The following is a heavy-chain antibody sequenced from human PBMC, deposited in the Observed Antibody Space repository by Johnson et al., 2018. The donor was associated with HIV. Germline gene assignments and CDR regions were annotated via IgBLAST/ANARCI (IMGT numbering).Heavy chain of an antibody. D-gene: IGHD6-19*01. J-gene: IGHJ3*02. CDR3: VRDGGSGWLLERDAFDI. CDR2: ISSSGSTI. Sequence: QVQLVESGGGVVQPGGSLRLSCAGSGFTFSDHYMSWVRQAPGKGLEWVSFISSSGSTIYYSDSVKGRFTISRDNAKNSLYLQMNSLRAEDTAVYYCVRDGGSGWLLERDAFDIWGQGTMVTVSS. CDR1: GFTFSDHY. V-gene: IGHV3-11*04.